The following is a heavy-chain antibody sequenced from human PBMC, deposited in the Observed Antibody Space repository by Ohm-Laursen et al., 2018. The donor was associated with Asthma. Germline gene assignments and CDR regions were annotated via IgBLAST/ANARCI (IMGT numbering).Heavy chain of an antibody. J-gene: IGHJ4*02. CDR1: GFTFSDYY. CDR2: ISSSSSYT. Sequence: SLRLSCTASGFTFSDYYMSWIRQAPGKGLEWVSYISSSSSYTNYADSVKGRFTISRDNAKNSLYLQMNSLRAEDTAVYYCATNLPYEAENYWGQGTLVTVSS. V-gene: IGHV3-11*03. D-gene: IGHD3-16*01. CDR3: ATNLPYEAENY.